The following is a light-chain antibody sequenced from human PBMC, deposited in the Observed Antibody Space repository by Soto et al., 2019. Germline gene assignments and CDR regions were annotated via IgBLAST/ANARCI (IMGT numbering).Light chain of an antibody. CDR1: STDVGGYNY. V-gene: IGLV2-14*01. CDR3: GSYSSTDTPFV. Sequence: QSALAQPSSVSGSPGQSITISCTGTSTDVGGYNYVSWYQHYSGKAPKLLIYEVTNRPSGISDRFSGSKSVNTASLTISGLQAEDESDYYCGSYSSTDTPFVFGTGTKVTVL. CDR2: EVT. J-gene: IGLJ1*01.